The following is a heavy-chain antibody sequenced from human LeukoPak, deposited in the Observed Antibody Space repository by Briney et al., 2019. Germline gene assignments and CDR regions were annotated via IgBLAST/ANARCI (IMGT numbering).Heavy chain of an antibody. J-gene: IGHJ6*02. CDR3: AKDISVGYSSTYYYYGMDV. CDR2: ISWNSGSI. Sequence: PGRSLRLSCAASGFTFDDYAMHWVRQAPGKGLEWVSGISWNSGSIGYADSVKGRFTISRDNAKNSLYLQMNSLRAEDTALYYCAKDISVGYSSTYYYYGMDVWGQGTTVTVSS. D-gene: IGHD6-13*01. CDR1: GFTFDDYA. V-gene: IGHV3-9*01.